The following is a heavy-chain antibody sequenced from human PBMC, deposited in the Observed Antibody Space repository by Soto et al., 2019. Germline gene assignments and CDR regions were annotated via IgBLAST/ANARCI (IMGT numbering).Heavy chain of an antibody. V-gene: IGHV3-23*01. CDR2: IHGGGGAT. J-gene: IGHJ2*01. CDR3: ANFEGHPLEYWYLDF. D-gene: IGHD1-1*01. Sequence: EVQLLESGGGLVQPGGSLRLSCAASVFSFSAYAMGWVRQAPGKGLEWVSTIHGGGGATHYADSVKGRFTISRDDSKNTLYAQMNSLRAEDTAVYYCANFEGHPLEYWYLDFWGRGTLVTVSS. CDR1: VFSFSAYA.